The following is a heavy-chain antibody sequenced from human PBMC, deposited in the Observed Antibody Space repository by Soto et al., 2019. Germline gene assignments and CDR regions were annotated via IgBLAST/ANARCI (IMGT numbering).Heavy chain of an antibody. Sequence: GGSLKLSCAASGFTFSSYAMHWVRQAPGEGLERVAVISYDGSNKYYADSVKGRFTISRDNSKNTQYLQMNSLRAEDTAVYYCSIDLWFGELYYYYVMDVWGQGTTVTVSS. CDR2: ISYDGSNK. CDR3: SIDLWFGELYYYYVMDV. CDR1: GFTFSSYA. D-gene: IGHD3-10*01. V-gene: IGHV3-30-3*01. J-gene: IGHJ6*02.